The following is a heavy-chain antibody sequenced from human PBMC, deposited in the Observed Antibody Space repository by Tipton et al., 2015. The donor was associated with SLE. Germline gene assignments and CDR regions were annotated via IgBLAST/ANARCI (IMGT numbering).Heavy chain of an antibody. J-gene: IGHJ3*02. CDR3: ARSGSSWYEDACDI. V-gene: IGHV4-34*01. D-gene: IGHD6-13*01. CDR2: INHSGST. Sequence: TLSLTCAVYGGSFSGYYWSWIRQPPGKGLEWIGEINHSGSTNYNPSLKSRVTISVDTSKNQFSLKLSSVTAADTAVYYCARSGSSWYEDACDIWGQGTMVTVSS. CDR1: GGSFSGYY.